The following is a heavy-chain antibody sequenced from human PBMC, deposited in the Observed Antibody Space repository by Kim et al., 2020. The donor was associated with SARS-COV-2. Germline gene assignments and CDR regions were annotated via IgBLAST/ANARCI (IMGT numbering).Heavy chain of an antibody. J-gene: IGHJ4*02. Sequence: GGSLRLSCAASGFTFSNYAMSWVRQAPGKGLEWVSTISCSGDNTYYADSVKGRFNISRDNSKNTLLQMNSLRAEDTAVYYCTKGRGYCTGGSCYSDYWGQGTLVTVSS. V-gene: IGHV3-23*01. CDR2: ISCSGDNT. D-gene: IGHD2-15*01. CDR1: GFTFSNYA. CDR3: TKGRGYCTGGSCYSDY.